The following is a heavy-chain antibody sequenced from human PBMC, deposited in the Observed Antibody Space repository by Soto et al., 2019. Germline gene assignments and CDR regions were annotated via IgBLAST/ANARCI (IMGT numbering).Heavy chain of an antibody. Sequence: GGSLRLSWAASGFTFSNAWMNWVRQAPGKGLEWVGRIKSKTDGGTTDYAAPVKGRFSISRDDSKNTLYLQMNSLTTEDTAVYYCTTLGHYYDTSPLDVWGQGTTVTVSS. V-gene: IGHV3-15*07. CDR2: IKSKTDGGTT. CDR1: GFTFSNAW. J-gene: IGHJ6*02. D-gene: IGHD3-22*01. CDR3: TTLGHYYDTSPLDV.